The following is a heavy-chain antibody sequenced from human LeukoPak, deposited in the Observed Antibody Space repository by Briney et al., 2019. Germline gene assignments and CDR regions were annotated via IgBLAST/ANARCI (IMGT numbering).Heavy chain of an antibody. CDR2: IYSTGTT. J-gene: IGHJ4*02. CDR3: PRDHPSSSLDY. V-gene: IGHV4-4*07. Sequence: SETLSLTCSVSGGSISTYYWSWIRQPAGKGLEGIGRIYSTGTTNYKPSLKSRLTMSVDTSKNQLSLKLSSVTAADTAVYYCPRDHPSSSLDYWGQGILVTVSS. CDR1: GGSISTYY.